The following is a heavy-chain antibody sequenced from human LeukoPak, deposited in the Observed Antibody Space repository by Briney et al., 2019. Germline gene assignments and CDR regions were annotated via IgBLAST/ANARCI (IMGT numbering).Heavy chain of an antibody. CDR3: ARDAKYQLPTY. D-gene: IGHD2-2*01. J-gene: IGHJ4*02. V-gene: IGHV4-61*09. CDR2: IYTSGNT. Sequence: PSQTLSLTCTVSGASISSGSYYWSWIRQPAGKGLEWIGHIYTSGNTNYNPSLNSRVTISVDTSKNQFSLKLSSVTAADTAVYYCARDAKYQLPTYWGQGTLVSVSS. CDR1: GASISSGSYY.